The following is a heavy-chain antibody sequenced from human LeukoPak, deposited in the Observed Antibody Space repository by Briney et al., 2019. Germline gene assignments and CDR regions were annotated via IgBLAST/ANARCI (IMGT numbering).Heavy chain of an antibody. Sequence: GGSLRLSCAASGFTVSSNYMSWVRQAPGKGLEWVSVIYSGGSTYYADSVKGRFTISRDNSKNTLYLRMNSLRAEDTAVYYCAREGGSSSWYENWFDPWGQGTLVTVSS. D-gene: IGHD6-13*01. CDR2: IYSGGST. CDR1: GFTVSSNY. CDR3: AREGGSSSWYENWFDP. V-gene: IGHV3-66*01. J-gene: IGHJ5*02.